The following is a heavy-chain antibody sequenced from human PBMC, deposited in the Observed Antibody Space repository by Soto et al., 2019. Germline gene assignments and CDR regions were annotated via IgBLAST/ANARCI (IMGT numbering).Heavy chain of an antibody. J-gene: IGHJ1*01. Sequence: QVQLQESGPGLVKPSETLSLTCTVSGGSVSSGSYYWSWIRQPPGKGLEWIGYIYYSGSTNYNPSLKIRVTISVDTSKNQFSLKLSSVTAADTAVYYCARARVQYYYDSSGYYPEYFQHWGQGTLVTVSS. V-gene: IGHV4-61*01. CDR2: IYYSGST. CDR3: ARARVQYYYDSSGYYPEYFQH. D-gene: IGHD3-22*01. CDR1: GGSVSSGSYY.